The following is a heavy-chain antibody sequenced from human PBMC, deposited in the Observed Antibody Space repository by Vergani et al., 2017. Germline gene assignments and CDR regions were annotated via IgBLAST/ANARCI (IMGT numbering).Heavy chain of an antibody. D-gene: IGHD6-13*01. CDR2: ISGSGGST. V-gene: IGHV3-23*01. J-gene: IGHJ4*02. CDR1: GFTFSSYA. CDR3: ARDVLGIAAAGTGGGNDY. Sequence: EVQLLESGGGLVQPGGSLRLSCAASGFTFSSYAMSWVRQAPGKGLEWVSAISGSGGSTYYADSVKGRFTISRDNSKNTLYLQMNSLRAEDTAVYYCARDVLGIAAAGTGGGNDYWGQGTLVTVSS.